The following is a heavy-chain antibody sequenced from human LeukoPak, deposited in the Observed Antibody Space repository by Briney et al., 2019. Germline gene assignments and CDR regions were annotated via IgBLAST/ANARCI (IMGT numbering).Heavy chain of an antibody. CDR3: ARDSSADCSSTSCYSLHY. D-gene: IGHD2-2*02. CDR2: IYYSGST. J-gene: IGHJ4*01. V-gene: IGHV4-59*01. Sequence: SETLSLTCTVSGGSISSYYWSWIRQPPGKGLEWIGYIYYSGSTNYNPSLKSRVTISVDTSKNQFPLKLSSVTAADTAVYYCARDSSADCSSTSCYSLHYWGQGTLVTVSS. CDR1: GGSISSYY.